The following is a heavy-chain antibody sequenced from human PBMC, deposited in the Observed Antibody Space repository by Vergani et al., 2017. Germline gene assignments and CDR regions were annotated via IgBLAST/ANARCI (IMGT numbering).Heavy chain of an antibody. CDR1: GGSLDIHSQT. V-gene: IGHV4-61*02. D-gene: IGHD3-22*01. CDR3: VRDGDYYDSSEGTGHYYMDV. Sequence: QAQLQESGPRLVKPSQTLSLTCSFSGGSLDIHSQTWGWIRQPAGEGLEWIGLIDVKGNSNFSPSLESRVTMSADASRGRFSLNLRSVTTSDTAVYYCVRDGDYYDSSEGTGHYYMDVWGKGTTVTVSS. CDR2: IDVKGNS. J-gene: IGHJ6*03.